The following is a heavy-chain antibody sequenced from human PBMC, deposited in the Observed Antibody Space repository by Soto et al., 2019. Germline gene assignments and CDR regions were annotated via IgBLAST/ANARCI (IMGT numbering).Heavy chain of an antibody. CDR2: IYYSGST. V-gene: IGHV4-59*01. D-gene: IGHD5-18*01. CDR3: AREDTGYFDY. J-gene: IGHJ4*02. Sequence: SETLSLPCTVSGGSISSYYWSWIRQPPGKGLEWIGYIYYSGSTNYNPSLKSRVTISVDTSKNQFSLKLSSVTAADTAVYYCAREDTGYFDYWGQGTLVTVSS. CDR1: GGSISSYY.